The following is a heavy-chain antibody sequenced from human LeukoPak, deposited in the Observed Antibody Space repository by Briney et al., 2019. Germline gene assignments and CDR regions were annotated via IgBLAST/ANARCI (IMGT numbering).Heavy chain of an antibody. CDR2: ISGSGGST. D-gene: IGHD6-19*01. V-gene: IGHV3-23*01. CDR1: GFTFSSYA. Sequence: PGGSLRLSCAASGFTFSSYAMNWVRQAPGKGLEWVSGISGSGGSTYYADSVKGRFTISRDNSKNTLYLQMNSLRAEDTAVYYCARSSPRIAVAGTIDYWGQGTLVTVSS. J-gene: IGHJ4*02. CDR3: ARSSPRIAVAGTIDY.